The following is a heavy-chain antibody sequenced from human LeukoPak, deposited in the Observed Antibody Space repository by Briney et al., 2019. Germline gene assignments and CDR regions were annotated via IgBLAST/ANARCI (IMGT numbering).Heavy chain of an antibody. J-gene: IGHJ4*02. V-gene: IGHV3-74*01. D-gene: IGHD6-19*01. CDR2: INSDGSST. Sequence: GGSLRLSCAASGFIFSSYWMHWVRQAPGKGLVWVSRINSDGSSTSYADSVKGRFTISRDNSKNTLYLQMNSLRAEDTAVYYCAKIARGSGWSEFDYWGQGTLVTVSS. CDR3: AKIARGSGWSEFDY. CDR1: GFIFSSYW.